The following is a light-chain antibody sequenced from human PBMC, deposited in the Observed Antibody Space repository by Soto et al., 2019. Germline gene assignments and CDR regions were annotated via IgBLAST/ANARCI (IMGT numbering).Light chain of an antibody. CDR3: QQYNNWPTWT. J-gene: IGKJ1*01. V-gene: IGKV3-15*01. CDR2: GAS. Sequence: EIVMTQSPATLSVSPGERATLSCRASQSVNSNLAWYQQEPGQAPRFLIYGASTRATGIPARFSGSGSGTEFTLTISSLQSEDFAVYYCQQYNNWPTWTFGQGTKVEI. CDR1: QSVNSN.